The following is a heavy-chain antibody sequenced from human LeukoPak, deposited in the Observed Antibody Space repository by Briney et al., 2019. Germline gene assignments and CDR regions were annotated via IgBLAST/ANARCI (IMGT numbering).Heavy chain of an antibody. V-gene: IGHV3-7*01. CDR1: GLTFSSSW. Sequence: PGRSLRLSCAVSGLTFSSSWKDWVRQAPGKGLEWVASINPDGNKKYSADSVKGRFTISRDNAENSLYLQMNSLRVEDTAFYYCARDLAYSRLDYWGQGMLVTVSS. J-gene: IGHJ4*02. CDR3: ARDLAYSRLDY. D-gene: IGHD5-18*01. CDR2: INPDGNKK.